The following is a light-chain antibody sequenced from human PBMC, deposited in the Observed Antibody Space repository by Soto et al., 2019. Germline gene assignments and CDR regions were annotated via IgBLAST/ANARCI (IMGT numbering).Light chain of an antibody. CDR3: QQYAASPLT. V-gene: IGKV3-20*01. CDR2: GAS. Sequence: EIVLTQSPGTLSLSPGDRATLSCWASQSVASNYLAWYQQRPGQAPRLLIYGASTRATGVPDRFSGSGSGTDFTLTISRLEPEDFAVYFCQQYAASPLTFGGGTKVEIK. CDR1: QSVASNY. J-gene: IGKJ4*01.